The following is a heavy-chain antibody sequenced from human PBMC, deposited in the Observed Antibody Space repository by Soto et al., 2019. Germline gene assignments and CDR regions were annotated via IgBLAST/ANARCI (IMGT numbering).Heavy chain of an antibody. J-gene: IGHJ5*02. V-gene: IGHV4-4*07. D-gene: IGHD1-1*01. CDR1: GASISGYY. Sequence: SETLSLTCPVSGASISGYYGSWIRKSAGKGLEWSGCIYATGTTDYNPALKSRVMMSVDTSKKQFSLRLRSVTAADTAVYYCVRDGTKTLRDWFDPWGQGISVTVSS. CDR3: VRDGTKTLRDWFDP. CDR2: IYATGTT.